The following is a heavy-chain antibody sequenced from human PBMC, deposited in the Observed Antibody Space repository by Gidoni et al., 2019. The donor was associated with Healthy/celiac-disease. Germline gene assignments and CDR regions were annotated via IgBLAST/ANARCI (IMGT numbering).Heavy chain of an antibody. CDR1: GFTFSSYA. V-gene: IGHV3-30*04. CDR3: AKGEEVMDV. Sequence: QVHLVESGGGVVQPGRSLRLSCAASGFTFSSYAMHWVRQAPGKGLEGVAVISYDGSNKYYADSVKGRFTISRDNSKNTLYLQMNSLRAEDTAVYYCAKGEEVMDVWGKGTTVTVSS. CDR2: ISYDGSNK. J-gene: IGHJ6*03.